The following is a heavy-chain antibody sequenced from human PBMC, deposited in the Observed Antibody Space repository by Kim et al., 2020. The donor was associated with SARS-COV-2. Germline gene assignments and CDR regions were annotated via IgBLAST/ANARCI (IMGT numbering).Heavy chain of an antibody. CDR3: ASKGVAAAGTGPYYYYGMDV. Sequence: SETLSLTCAVSGGSISSSNWWSWVRQPPGKGLEWIGEIYHSGSTNYNPSLKSRVTISVDKSKNQFSLKLSSVTAADTAVYYCASKGVAAAGTGPYYYYGMDVWGQGTTVTVSS. CDR1: GGSISSSNW. V-gene: IGHV4-4*02. J-gene: IGHJ6*02. D-gene: IGHD6-13*01. CDR2: IYHSGST.